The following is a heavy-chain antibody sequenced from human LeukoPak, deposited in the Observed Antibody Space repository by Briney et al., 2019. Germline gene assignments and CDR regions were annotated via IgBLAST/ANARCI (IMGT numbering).Heavy chain of an antibody. J-gene: IGHJ4*02. V-gene: IGHV3-11*01. CDR1: GFTFSDYY. D-gene: IGHD6-13*01. Sequence: GGSLRLSCAASGFTFSDYYMSWIRQASGKGLEWVSYISSSGSTIYYADSVKGRFTISRDNAKNSLYLQMNSLRAEDTAVYYCARDARQQLVERFDYWGQGTLVTVSS. CDR3: ARDARQQLVERFDY. CDR2: ISSSGSTI.